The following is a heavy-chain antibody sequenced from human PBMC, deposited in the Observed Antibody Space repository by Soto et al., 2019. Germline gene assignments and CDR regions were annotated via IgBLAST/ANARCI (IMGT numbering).Heavy chain of an antibody. CDR2: TYYRSKWYN. CDR1: GDSVSSNSAA. V-gene: IGHV6-1*01. D-gene: IGHD1-1*01. CDR3: ARVYKYTGRIDDAFDI. J-gene: IGHJ3*02. Sequence: SQTLSLTCAISGDSVSSNSAAWNWIRQSPSRGLEWLGRTYYRSKWYNDYAVSVKSRITINPDTSKNQFSLQLNSVTPEDTAVYYCARVYKYTGRIDDAFDIWGQGTMVTVSS.